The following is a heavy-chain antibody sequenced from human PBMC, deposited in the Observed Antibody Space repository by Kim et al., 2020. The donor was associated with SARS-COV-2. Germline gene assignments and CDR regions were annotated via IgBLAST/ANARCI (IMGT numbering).Heavy chain of an antibody. V-gene: IGHV1-69*01. Sequence: AQKFQGRVTITADESTSTAYMELSSLRSEDTAVYYCARGKRGYSYGYIDYWGQGTLVTVSS. CDR3: ARGKRGYSYGYIDY. J-gene: IGHJ4*02. D-gene: IGHD5-18*01.